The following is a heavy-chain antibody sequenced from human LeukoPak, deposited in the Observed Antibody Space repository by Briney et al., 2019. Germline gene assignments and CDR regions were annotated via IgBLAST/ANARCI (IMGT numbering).Heavy chain of an antibody. CDR1: GFTFGSYW. Sequence: GGSLRLSCAASGFTFGSYWMHWVRQAPGKGLVWVARVNGDGSSTTYADSVKGRFTVSRDNAKKALYLQMNSLGAEDTAVYYCAVKGGYNDWDAPFDYWGQGTLVTVSS. CDR2: VNGDGSST. CDR3: AVKGGYNDWDAPFDY. J-gene: IGHJ4*02. D-gene: IGHD5-12*01. V-gene: IGHV3-74*01.